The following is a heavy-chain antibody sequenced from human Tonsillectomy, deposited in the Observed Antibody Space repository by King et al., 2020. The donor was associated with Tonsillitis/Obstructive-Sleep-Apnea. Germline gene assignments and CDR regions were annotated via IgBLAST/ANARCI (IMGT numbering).Heavy chain of an antibody. CDR1: GGTFSSHA. CDR2: IIPIFSIA. Sequence: VQLVQSGAEVKKPGSSVKVSCKASGGTFSSHAINWVRQAPGQGLEWMGGIIPIFSIANHAQKFQARVTITADESTSTAYMDLSSLRSEDTAVYFCARGARGKLELAAFDIWGQGTMVTVSS. CDR3: ARGARGKLELAAFDI. J-gene: IGHJ3*02. V-gene: IGHV1-69*01. D-gene: IGHD1-7*01.